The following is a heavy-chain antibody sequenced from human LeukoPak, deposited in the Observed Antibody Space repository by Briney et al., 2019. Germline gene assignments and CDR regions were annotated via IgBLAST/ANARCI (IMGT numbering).Heavy chain of an antibody. CDR2: IYYSGTT. J-gene: IGHJ4*02. Sequence: PSETLSLTCTVSGGSISSYYWSWIRQPPGKGLEWVGYIYYSGTTNYNPSLKSRVTISVDTSKNQFSLKLSSVTAADTAVYYCARGVYIAAAQYGYWGQGTLVTVSS. D-gene: IGHD6-13*01. CDR3: ARGVYIAAAQYGY. V-gene: IGHV4-59*01. CDR1: GGSISSYY.